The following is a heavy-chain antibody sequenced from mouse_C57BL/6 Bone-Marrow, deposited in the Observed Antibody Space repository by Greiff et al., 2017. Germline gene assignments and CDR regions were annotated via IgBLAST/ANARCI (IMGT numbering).Heavy chain of an antibody. CDR3: ARREYYGSSHWYLDV. J-gene: IGHJ1*03. CDR2: INPNYGTT. V-gene: IGHV1-39*01. Sequence: EVQLQQSGPELVKPGASVKISCKASGYSFTDYNLNWVKQSHGQSLEWIGVINPNYGTTSYNQKFKGKATLTVDQSSSTAYMQLNSLTSEDSAVYYCARREYYGSSHWYLDVWGTGTTVTVSS. D-gene: IGHD1-1*01. CDR1: GYSFTDYN.